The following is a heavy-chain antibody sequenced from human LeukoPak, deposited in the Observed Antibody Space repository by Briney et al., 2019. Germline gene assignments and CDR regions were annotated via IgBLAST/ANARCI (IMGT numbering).Heavy chain of an antibody. Sequence: SETLSLTCTVSGGSISNYYWSWIRQPPGHGLEGIGCMFYSGSTNYNPSLKSRVTISVDTSKNQISLKVTSVTAADTALYYCARDRGGNWGSGWYFDLWGRGTLVTVSS. J-gene: IGHJ2*01. CDR2: MFYSGST. D-gene: IGHD7-27*01. CDR3: ARDRGGNWGSGWYFDL. V-gene: IGHV4-59*01. CDR1: GGSISNYY.